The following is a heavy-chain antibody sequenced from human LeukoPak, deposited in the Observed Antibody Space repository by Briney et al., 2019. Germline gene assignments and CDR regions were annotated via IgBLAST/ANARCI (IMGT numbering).Heavy chain of an antibody. CDR1: GYTFTKYD. CDR2: ISPYIGNT. CDR3: ARFTPRLSREKFDY. V-gene: IGHV1-18*01. D-gene: IGHD3-3*02. Sequence: ASVKVSCKASGYTFTKYDIHWVRQAPGRRLEWMGWISPYIGNTYYSQKLQGRVTMTTDTSTTTAYMELRSLRSDDTGVYYCARFTPRLSREKFDYWGQGTLVTVSS. J-gene: IGHJ4*02.